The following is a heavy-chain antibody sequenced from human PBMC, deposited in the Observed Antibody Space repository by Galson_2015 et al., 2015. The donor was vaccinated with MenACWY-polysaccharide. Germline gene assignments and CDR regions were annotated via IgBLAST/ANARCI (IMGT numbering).Heavy chain of an antibody. CDR2: IWNDGNNK. CDR3: ARGVQLERKGRGDWFDP. CDR1: GFTFSSYG. J-gene: IGHJ5*02. V-gene: IGHV3-33*01. D-gene: IGHD1-1*01. Sequence: SLRLSCAASGFTFSSYGMHWVRQAPGKGLEWVALIWNDGNNKNYVDSVKGRFTISRDNSKNTLYLQMNSLRAEDTAVYHCARGVQLERKGRGDWFDPWDQGTLVTVSS.